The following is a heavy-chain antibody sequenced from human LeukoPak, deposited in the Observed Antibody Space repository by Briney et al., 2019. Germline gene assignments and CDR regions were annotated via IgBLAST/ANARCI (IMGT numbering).Heavy chain of an antibody. CDR2: INPSGGST. J-gene: IGHJ4*02. V-gene: IGHV1-46*01. Sequence: ASVKVSCKASGYTFTSYYMHWVRQAPGQGLEWMGIINPSGGSTSYAQKFQGRVTMTRDTSTSTVHMELSSLRSEDTAVYYCARAYMREGGSYYFVYWGQGTLVTVSS. D-gene: IGHD1-26*01. CDR3: ARAYMREGGSYYFVY. CDR1: GYTFTSYY.